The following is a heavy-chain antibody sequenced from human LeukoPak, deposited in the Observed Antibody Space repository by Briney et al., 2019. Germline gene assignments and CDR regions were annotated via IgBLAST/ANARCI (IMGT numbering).Heavy chain of an antibody. Sequence: GGSLRLSCAASGFTFSDYYMSWVRQAPGKGLEWVAVISYDGSNKYYADSVKGRFTISRDNSKNTLYLQMNSLRAEDTAVYYCANAYYYDSSGYYEISYWGQGTLVTVSS. J-gene: IGHJ4*02. CDR3: ANAYYYDSSGYYEISY. D-gene: IGHD3-22*01. CDR2: ISYDGSNK. V-gene: IGHV3-30*18. CDR1: GFTFSDYY.